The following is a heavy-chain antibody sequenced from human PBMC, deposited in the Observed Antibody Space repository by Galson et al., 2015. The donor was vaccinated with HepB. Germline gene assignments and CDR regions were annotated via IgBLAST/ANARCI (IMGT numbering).Heavy chain of an antibody. CDR1: GGSFSGYY. CDR3: ARGQPRDDAFDI. Sequence: ETLSLTCAVYGGSFSGYYWSWIRQPPGKGLEWIGEINHSGSTNYNPSLKSRVTISVDTSKNQFSLKLSSVTAADTAVYYCARGQPRDDAFDIWGQGTMVTVSS. V-gene: IGHV4-34*01. CDR2: INHSGST. J-gene: IGHJ3*02. D-gene: IGHD6-13*01.